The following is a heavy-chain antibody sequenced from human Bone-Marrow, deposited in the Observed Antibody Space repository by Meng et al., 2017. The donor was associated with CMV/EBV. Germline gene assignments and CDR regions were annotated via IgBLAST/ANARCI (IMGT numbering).Heavy chain of an antibody. CDR2: IYYSGST. CDR1: GFTFSNAW. J-gene: IGHJ4*02. Sequence: ESLKISCAASGFTFSNAWMSWIRQPPGKGLEWIGYIYYSGSTNYNPSLKSRVTISVDTSKNQFSLKLSSVTAADTAVYYCARAAYYYDSSGPYYFDYWGQGTLVTVSS. V-gene: IGHV4-59*01. D-gene: IGHD3-22*01. CDR3: ARAAYYYDSSGPYYFDY.